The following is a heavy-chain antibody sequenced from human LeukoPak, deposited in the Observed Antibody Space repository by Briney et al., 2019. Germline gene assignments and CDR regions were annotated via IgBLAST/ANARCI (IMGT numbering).Heavy chain of an antibody. J-gene: IGHJ5*02. CDR2: IYYSGST. V-gene: IGHV4-59*01. CDR1: GGSISSYY. CDR3: ARDLIGQQLVGGRWFDP. D-gene: IGHD6-13*01. Sequence: PSETLSLTCTVSGGSISSYYWSWIRQPPGKGLEWIGYIYYSGSTNYNPSLKSQVTISVDTSKNQFSLKLSPVTAADTAVYYCARDLIGQQLVGGRWFDPWGQGTLVTVSS.